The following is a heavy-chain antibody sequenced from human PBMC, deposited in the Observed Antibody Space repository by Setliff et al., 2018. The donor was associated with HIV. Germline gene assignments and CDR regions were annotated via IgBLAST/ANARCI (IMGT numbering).Heavy chain of an antibody. V-gene: IGHV1-24*01. CDR2: SDPEDGET. CDR3: ATDPGYSSTWYSESFQH. J-gene: IGHJ1*01. Sequence: ASVKVSCKVSGYTLTELFIHWARQAPGKGLEWMGGSDPEDGETIYAQKFQGRLTMTEDTSTDTAYMELSSLRSDDTAMYYCATDPGYSSTWYSESFQHWGQGTVVTVSS. D-gene: IGHD6-13*01. CDR1: GYTLTELF.